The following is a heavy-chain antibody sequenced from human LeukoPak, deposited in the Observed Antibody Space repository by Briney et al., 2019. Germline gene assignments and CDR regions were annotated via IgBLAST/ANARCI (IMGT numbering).Heavy chain of an antibody. CDR1: GGSMSHAY. Sequence: SETLSLTCTVSGGSMSHAYWGWIRQSPGKGLEWLAYIYFTGISKSNPSHKSRVTISVDTSKNQVSLSLTSVTAADTAMYYCARRRQVTYYAPYAFDLWGQGTMVTVSS. CDR3: ARRRQVTYYAPYAFDL. V-gene: IGHV4-59*08. J-gene: IGHJ3*01. D-gene: IGHD1-26*01. CDR2: IYFTGIS.